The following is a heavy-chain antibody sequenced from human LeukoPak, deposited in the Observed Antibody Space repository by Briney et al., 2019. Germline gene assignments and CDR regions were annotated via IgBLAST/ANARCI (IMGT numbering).Heavy chain of an antibody. CDR2: IRYDGSNK. CDR1: GFTFGSYG. CDR3: AKRNGYSYGCDY. D-gene: IGHD5-18*01. V-gene: IGHV3-30*02. Sequence: GGSLRLSCAASGFTFGSYGMHWVRQAPGKGLEWVAFIRYDGSNKYYADSVKGRFTISRDNSKNTLYLQMNSLRAEDTAVYYCAKRNGYSYGCDYWGQGTLVTVSS. J-gene: IGHJ4*02.